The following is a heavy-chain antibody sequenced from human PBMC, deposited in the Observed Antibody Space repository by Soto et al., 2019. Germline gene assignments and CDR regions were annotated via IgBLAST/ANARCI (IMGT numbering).Heavy chain of an antibody. CDR2: IYYSGST. Sequence: PSETLSLTCTVSGGSISSSSYYWGWIRQPPGKGLEWIGSIYYSGSTYYNPSLKSRVTISVDTSKNQFSLKLSSVTAADTAIYYRARTNGAGSYYNHWGQGTLVTVSS. D-gene: IGHD3-10*01. CDR1: GGSISSSSYY. CDR3: ARTNGAGSYYNH. J-gene: IGHJ5*02. V-gene: IGHV4-39*01.